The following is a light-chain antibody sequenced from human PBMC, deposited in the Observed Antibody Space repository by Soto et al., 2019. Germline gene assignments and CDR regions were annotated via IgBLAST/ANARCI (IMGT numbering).Light chain of an antibody. CDR3: RQYGTSPPIT. CDR2: GAS. Sequence: EIVLTQSPGTLALSPGERSTLSCRASPSISSSYLAWYQEKPGQAPXLXXSGASSRATGIPARFSGSGSGTDFTLTISRLEPEDFAVYYGRQYGTSPPITFGQGTRLEIK. V-gene: IGKV3-20*01. CDR1: PSISSSY. J-gene: IGKJ5*01.